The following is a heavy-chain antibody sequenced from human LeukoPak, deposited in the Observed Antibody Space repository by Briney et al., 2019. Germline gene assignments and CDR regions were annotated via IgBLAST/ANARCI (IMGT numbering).Heavy chain of an antibody. Sequence: ASVKVSCKASGFTFTSYDINWVRQASGQGLEWMGWMNPNNGNTGYAQKFQGRVTMTRDTSISTAYMELRGLRSEDTAVYYCVRDGEGVAISVNYWFDPWGQGPLVPVSS. CDR1: GFTFTSYD. J-gene: IGHJ5*02. D-gene: IGHD3-10*01. V-gene: IGHV1-8*01. CDR2: MNPNNGNT. CDR3: VRDGEGVAISVNYWFDP.